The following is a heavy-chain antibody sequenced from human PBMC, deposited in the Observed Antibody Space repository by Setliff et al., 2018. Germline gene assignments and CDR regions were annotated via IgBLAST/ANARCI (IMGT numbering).Heavy chain of an antibody. CDR2: ISASGRTT. CDR3: AGGYPSNFDY. V-gene: IGHV3-23*01. J-gene: IGHJ4*02. D-gene: IGHD3-22*01. Sequence: HPGGSLRLSCAASGFTFSSYSMNWVRQAPGKGLEWVSAISASGRTTYSADSVKGRFTISRDNSKNTLYLQLNSLRAEDTAIYYCAGGYPSNFDYWGQGTLVTVSS. CDR1: GFTFSSYS.